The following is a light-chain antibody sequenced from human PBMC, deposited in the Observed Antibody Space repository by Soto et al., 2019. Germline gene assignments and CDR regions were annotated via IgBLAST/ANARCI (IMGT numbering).Light chain of an antibody. J-gene: IGKJ1*01. Sequence: DIQTTQSPSSVSASVGDRVTITCRASQAIDSWLAWYQQKPGEAPKLLIFTGSLLHSGIPPRFSGSGSGTDLTLTISSLEPEDLPTYYCQQSLSVPPTFALGTKV. CDR2: TGS. CDR1: QAIDSW. V-gene: IGKV1-12*01. CDR3: QQSLSVPPT.